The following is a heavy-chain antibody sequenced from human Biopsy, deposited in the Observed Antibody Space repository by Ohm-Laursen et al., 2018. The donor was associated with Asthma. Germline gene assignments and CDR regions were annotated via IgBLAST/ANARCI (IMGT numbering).Heavy chain of an antibody. CDR2: ISYDGSDK. J-gene: IGHJ4*02. CDR3: AKGYYYDSSGFDY. CDR1: GFTFSSFG. D-gene: IGHD3-22*01. Sequence: SLRLSCTASGFTFSSFGIHWVRQAPGKGLEWVAVISYDGSDKYYADSVKGRFTISRDNSKNTLYLQMNSLRAEDTAVYYCAKGYYYDSSGFDYWGQGTLVTVSS. V-gene: IGHV3-30*18.